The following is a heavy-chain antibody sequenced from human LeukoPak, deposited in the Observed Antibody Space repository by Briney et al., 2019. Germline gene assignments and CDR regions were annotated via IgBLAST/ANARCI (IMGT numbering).Heavy chain of an antibody. V-gene: IGHV4-4*07. CDR2: IYTSGST. CDR1: GGSISSYY. J-gene: IGHJ4*02. Sequence: SQTLSLTCTVSGGSISSYYWSRIRQPAGKGLEWIGRIYTSGSTNYNPSLKSRVTMSVDTSKNQFSLKLSSVTAADTAVYYCARGEIFGVVTKWGQGTLVTVSS. D-gene: IGHD3-3*01. CDR3: ARGEIFGVVTK.